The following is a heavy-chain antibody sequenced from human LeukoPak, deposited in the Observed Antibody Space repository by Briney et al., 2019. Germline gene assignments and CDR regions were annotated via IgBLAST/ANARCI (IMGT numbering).Heavy chain of an antibody. Sequence: GGSLRLSCAASGFTFSSYWMHWVHQAPGKGLVWVSRINSDGSSTSYADSVKGRFTISRDNAKNTLYLQMNSLRAEDTAVYFCASPGYSSSWRFDYWGQGTLVTVSS. CDR1: GFTFSSYW. V-gene: IGHV3-74*01. J-gene: IGHJ4*02. D-gene: IGHD6-13*01. CDR2: INSDGSST. CDR3: ASPGYSSSWRFDY.